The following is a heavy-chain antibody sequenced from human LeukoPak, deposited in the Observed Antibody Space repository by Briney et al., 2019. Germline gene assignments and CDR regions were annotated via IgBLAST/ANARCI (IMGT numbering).Heavy chain of an antibody. J-gene: IGHJ4*02. CDR1: GFTFDDYA. Sequence: GGSLRLSCAASGFTFDDYAMHWVRQAPGKGLEWVSLISGDGGSTYYADSVKGRFTISRDNSKNSLYLQMNSLRTEDTALYYCAKVPYYYDSSGNYSVDYWGQGTLVTVSS. D-gene: IGHD3-22*01. CDR3: AKVPYYYDSSGNYSVDY. V-gene: IGHV3-43*02. CDR2: ISGDGGST.